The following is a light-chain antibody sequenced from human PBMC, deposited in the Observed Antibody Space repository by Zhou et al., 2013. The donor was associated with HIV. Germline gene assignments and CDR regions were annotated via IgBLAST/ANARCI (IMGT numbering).Light chain of an antibody. CDR3: QQYNKWPRT. V-gene: IGKV3-15*01. CDR1: QSVSSN. Sequence: EIVMTQSPATLSVSPGERATLSCRASQSVSSNLAWYQQKPGQAPRLLIYDTSTRATGSPARFSGSGSGTDFTLTISSMQSEDFAVYYCQQYNKWPRTFGQGTKVEI. J-gene: IGKJ1*01. CDR2: DTS.